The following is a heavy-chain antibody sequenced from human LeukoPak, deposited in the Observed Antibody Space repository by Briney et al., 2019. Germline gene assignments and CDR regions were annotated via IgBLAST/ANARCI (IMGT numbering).Heavy chain of an antibody. CDR3: TTIPLGYCSSSTNCYKIDH. CDR2: IYSGST. V-gene: IGHV3-53*01. Sequence: GGSLRLSCTVSGFTVSSNSMSWVRQAPGKGLEWVSFIYSGSTHYSDSVKGRFTISRDNSKNTLYLQMNSLKTEDTAVYYCTTIPLGYCSSSTNCYKIDHWGQGILVSVSS. J-gene: IGHJ4*02. D-gene: IGHD2-2*02. CDR1: GFTVSSNS.